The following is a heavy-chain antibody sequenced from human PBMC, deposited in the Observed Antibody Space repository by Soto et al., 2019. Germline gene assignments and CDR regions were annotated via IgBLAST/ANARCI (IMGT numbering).Heavy chain of an antibody. CDR2: ISAYNGNT. J-gene: IGHJ3*02. CDR3: ARVRGYCSGGSCYWAAFDI. V-gene: IGHV1-18*04. D-gene: IGHD2-15*01. Sequence: QVQLVQSGAEVKKRGASVKVSCKASGYTFTSYGISWVRQAPGQGLEWMGWISAYNGNTNYAQKLQGRVTMTTDTSTSTVYMELRSLRSDDTAVYYCARVRGYCSGGSCYWAAFDIWGQGTMVTVSS. CDR1: GYTFTSYG.